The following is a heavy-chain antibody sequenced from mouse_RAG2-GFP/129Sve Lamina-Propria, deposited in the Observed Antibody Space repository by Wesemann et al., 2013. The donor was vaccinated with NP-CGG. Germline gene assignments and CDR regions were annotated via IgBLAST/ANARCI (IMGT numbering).Heavy chain of an antibody. CDR3: ARQELGYAMDY. CDR1: GFTFSDYG. Sequence: VQRGGVVGEALVKPGGSLKLSCAASGFTFSDYGMAWVRQAPRKGPEWVAFISNLAYSIYYADTVTGRFTISRENAKNTLYLEMSSLRSEDTAMYYCARQELGYAMDYWGQGTSVTVSS. D-gene: IGHD4-1*01. V-gene: IGHV5-15*01. J-gene: IGHJ4*01. CDR2: ISNLAYSI.